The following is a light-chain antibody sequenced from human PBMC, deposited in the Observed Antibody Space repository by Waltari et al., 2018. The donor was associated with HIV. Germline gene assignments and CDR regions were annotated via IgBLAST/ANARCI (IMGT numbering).Light chain of an antibody. CDR2: DAS. CDR1: QSVSSTY. V-gene: IGKV3D-20*01. CDR3: QQYGSSPT. Sequence: EIVLTQFPATLSLSPGERATLSCGASQSVSSTYLAWYQQKPGRAPRLLIYDASSRATGIPDRFSGSGSGTDFTLTISRLEPEDVAVYYCQQYGSSPTFGLGTRLEIK. J-gene: IGKJ5*01.